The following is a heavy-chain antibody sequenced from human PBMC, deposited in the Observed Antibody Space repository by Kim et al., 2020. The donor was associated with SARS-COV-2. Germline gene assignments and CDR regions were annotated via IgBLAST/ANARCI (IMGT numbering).Heavy chain of an antibody. CDR2: IYYSGST. D-gene: IGHD3-22*01. Sequence: SETLSLTCTVSGGSISSYYWSWIRQPPGKGLEWIGYIYYSGSTNYNPSLKSRVTISVDTSKNQFSLKLSSVTAADTAVYYCASTGYYGASFDYWGQGTLVTVSS. CDR3: ASTGYYGASFDY. V-gene: IGHV4-59*13. J-gene: IGHJ4*02. CDR1: GGSISSYY.